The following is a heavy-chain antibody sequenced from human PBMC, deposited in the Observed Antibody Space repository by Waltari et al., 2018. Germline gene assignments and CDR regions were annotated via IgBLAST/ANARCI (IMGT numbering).Heavy chain of an antibody. D-gene: IGHD3-22*01. CDR1: GGSISSYY. CDR2: IYYSGST. CDR3: ARAQGDDSSGYYRNDAFDI. J-gene: IGHJ3*02. V-gene: IGHV4-59*01. Sequence: QVQLQESGPGLVKPSETLSLTCTVSGGSISSYYWSWLRQPPGKGLEWIGYIYYSGSTNYNPSLKSRVTISVDTSKNQFSLKLSSVTAADTAVYYCARAQGDDSSGYYRNDAFDIWGQGTMVTVSS.